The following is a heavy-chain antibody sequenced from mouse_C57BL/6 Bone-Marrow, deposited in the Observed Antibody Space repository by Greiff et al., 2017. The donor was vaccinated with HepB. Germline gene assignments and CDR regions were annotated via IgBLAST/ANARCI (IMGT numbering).Heavy chain of an antibody. J-gene: IGHJ2*01. D-gene: IGHD1-1*01. CDR2: IYPRSGNT. CDR3: ARWAYYGSSFPYFDY. V-gene: IGHV1-81*01. CDR1: GYTFTSYG. Sequence: VQLKESGAELARPGASVKLSCKASGYTFTSYGISWVKQRTGQGLEWIGEIYPRSGNTYYNEKFKGKATLTADKSSSTAYMELRSLTSEDSAVYFCARWAYYGSSFPYFDYWGQGTTLTVSS.